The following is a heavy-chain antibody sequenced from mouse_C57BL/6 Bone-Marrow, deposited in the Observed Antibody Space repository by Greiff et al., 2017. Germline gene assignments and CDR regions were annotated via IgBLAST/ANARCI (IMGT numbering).Heavy chain of an antibody. Sequence: EVQLQQSGPELVKPGASVKISCKASGYTFTDYYMNWVKQSHGKSLEWIGDINPNNGGTSYNQKFKGKATLTVDKSSSTAYMELRSLTSEDSAVYYCARRGTTVVFDYWGQGTTLTVSS. D-gene: IGHD1-1*01. V-gene: IGHV1-26*01. CDR3: ARRGTTVVFDY. J-gene: IGHJ2*01. CDR2: INPNNGGT. CDR1: GYTFTDYY.